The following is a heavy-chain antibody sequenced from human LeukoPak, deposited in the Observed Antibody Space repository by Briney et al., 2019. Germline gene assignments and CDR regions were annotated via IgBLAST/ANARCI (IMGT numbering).Heavy chain of an antibody. D-gene: IGHD3-16*01. Sequence: SETLSLTCTVSGGTISSYYWSWIRQPPGKGLEWIGYIYYSGSTNYSPSLKSRVTISVDTSKNQFSLKLSSVTAADTAVYYCARDRPGGSSFDYWGQGTLVTVSS. CDR2: IYYSGST. V-gene: IGHV4-59*01. CDR3: ARDRPGGSSFDY. CDR1: GGTISSYY. J-gene: IGHJ4*02.